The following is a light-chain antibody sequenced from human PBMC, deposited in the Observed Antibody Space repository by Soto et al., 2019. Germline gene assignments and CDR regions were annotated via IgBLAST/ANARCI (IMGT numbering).Light chain of an antibody. CDR2: GSS. V-gene: IGKV3-15*01. Sequence: EILMTQSQATLSVSPGDRATRSCRSSQSVSNNLAWYQQRPCQARRLLIYGSSNRATGIPARFSGSGSGTEFTLTISSLQSEDFAVYYCQQYNDWPPWTFGQGTKVEIK. CDR3: QQYNDWPPWT. J-gene: IGKJ1*01. CDR1: QSVSNN.